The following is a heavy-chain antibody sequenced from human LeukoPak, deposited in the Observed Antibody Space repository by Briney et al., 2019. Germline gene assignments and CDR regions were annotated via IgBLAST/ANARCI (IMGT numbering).Heavy chain of an antibody. V-gene: IGHV3-7*01. D-gene: IGHD5-12*01. J-gene: IGHJ4*02. Sequence: PGGSLRLSCAASGFTFRSYWMSWVRQAPGKGQEWVANINQGGSVKYYVDSVKGRFTISRDDAKNSLYVQMNSLRDEDTAVYYCARVGYSGWNLEYWGQGTLVTFSS. CDR3: ARVGYSGWNLEY. CDR2: INQGGSVK. CDR1: GFTFRSYW.